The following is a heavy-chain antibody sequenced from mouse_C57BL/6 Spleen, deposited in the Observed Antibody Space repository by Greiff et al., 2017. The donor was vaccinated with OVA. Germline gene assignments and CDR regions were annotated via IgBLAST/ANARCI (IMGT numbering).Heavy chain of an antibody. Sequence: EVQLQESGPELVKPGASVKISCKASGYSFTGYYMNWVKQSPEKSLEWIGEINPSTGGTTYNQKFKAKATLTVDKSSSTAYMQLKSLTSEDSAVYYCARNLITTVVEDWYFDVWGTGTTVTVSS. CDR1: GYSFTGYY. V-gene: IGHV1-42*01. CDR3: ARNLITTVVEDWYFDV. CDR2: INPSTGGT. J-gene: IGHJ1*03. D-gene: IGHD1-1*01.